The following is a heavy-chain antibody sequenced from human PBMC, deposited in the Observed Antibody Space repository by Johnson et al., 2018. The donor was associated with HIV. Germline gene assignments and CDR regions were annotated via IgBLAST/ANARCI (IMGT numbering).Heavy chain of an antibody. CDR3: AKLRWAPRAFDI. V-gene: IGHV3-30*18. CDR2: VSHDGSKK. D-gene: IGHD4-23*01. CDR1: GFTFSSYG. Sequence: QVQLVESGGGVVQPGRSLRLSCAGSGFTFSSYGIHWVRQAPGKGLEWVASVSHDGSKKYYADSVKGRFIISRENSKNTVYLQMNSLRAEDTAVYYCAKLRWAPRAFDIWGQGTTVAVSS. J-gene: IGHJ3*02.